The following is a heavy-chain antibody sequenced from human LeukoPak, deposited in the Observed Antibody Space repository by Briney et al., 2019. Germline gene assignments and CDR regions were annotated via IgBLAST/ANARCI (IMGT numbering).Heavy chain of an antibody. CDR1: GFTVSGNY. D-gene: IGHD6-19*01. Sequence: GGSLRLSCAASGFTVSGNYMSWVRLAPGKGLEWVSVIYIGGRTNYADSVRGRFTISRDNAKNSLYLQMNSLRDEDTAVYYCARDQYSGHWYYALDIWGQGTVVTVSS. V-gene: IGHV3-53*01. CDR2: IYIGGRT. CDR3: ARDQYSGHWYYALDI. J-gene: IGHJ3*02.